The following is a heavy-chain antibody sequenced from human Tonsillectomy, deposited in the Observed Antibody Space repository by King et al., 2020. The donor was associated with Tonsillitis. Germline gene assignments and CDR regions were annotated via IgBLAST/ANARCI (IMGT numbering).Heavy chain of an antibody. V-gene: IGHV3-33*01. Sequence: QLVQSGGGVVQPGRSLRLSCAASGFTFSSYGMHWVRQATGKGLEWVAVIWYDGSNKYYADSVKGRFTISRDNSKNTLYLQMNSLRAEDTAVYYCAREGGRGTVTNYYWYFDLWGRGTLVPVSS. J-gene: IGHJ2*01. D-gene: IGHD4-17*01. CDR3: AREGGRGTVTNYYWYFDL. CDR2: IWYDGSNK. CDR1: GFTFSSYG.